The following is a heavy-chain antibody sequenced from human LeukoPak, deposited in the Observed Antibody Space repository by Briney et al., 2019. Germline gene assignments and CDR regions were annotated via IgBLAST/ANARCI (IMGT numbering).Heavy chain of an antibody. Sequence: GGSLRLSCAASGFTFSNYAIHWVRQAPGKGLEWVAVISYDGSNQYYADSVKGRFTISRDNSKNTLYLQMNSLRAEDTAVYYCARGPSGYHNTGGQGTLVTVSS. CDR3: ARGPSGYHNT. CDR1: GFTFSNYA. J-gene: IGHJ4*02. CDR2: ISYDGSNQ. D-gene: IGHD5-12*01. V-gene: IGHV3-30*04.